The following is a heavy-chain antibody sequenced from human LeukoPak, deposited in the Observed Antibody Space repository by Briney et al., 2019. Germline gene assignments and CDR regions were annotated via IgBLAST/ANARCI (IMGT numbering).Heavy chain of an antibody. CDR1: GYTFTGYY. CDR2: INPNSGVT. CDR3: ARVAGTMTRGVGYFQH. D-gene: IGHD3-10*01. J-gene: IGHJ1*01. V-gene: IGHV1-2*04. Sequence: ASVKVSCKASGYTFTGYYMHWVRQAPGQGPEWMGWINPNSGVTNYAQKFQDWVTMTRDTSISTVYMELSRLKSDDTAVYYCARVAGTMTRGVGYFQHWGQGTLVTVSS.